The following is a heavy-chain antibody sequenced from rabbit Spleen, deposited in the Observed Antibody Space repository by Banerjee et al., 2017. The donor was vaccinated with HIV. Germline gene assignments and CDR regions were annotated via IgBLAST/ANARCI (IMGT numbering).Heavy chain of an antibody. CDR3: ARDAGSYDYIDVYFNL. CDR1: GFDFSSYY. V-gene: IGHV1S7*01. CDR2: IDPVFGST. D-gene: IGHD8-1*01. J-gene: IGHJ4*01. Sequence: QLKETGGGLVQPGGSLKLSCKASGFDFSSYYMSWVRQAPGKGLEWIGYIDPVFGSTYYASWVNGRFTISSHNAQNTLYLQLNSLTAADTATYFCARDAGSYDYIDVYFNLWGPGTLVTVS.